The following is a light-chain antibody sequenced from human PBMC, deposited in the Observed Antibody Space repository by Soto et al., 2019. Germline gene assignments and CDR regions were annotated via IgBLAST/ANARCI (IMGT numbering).Light chain of an antibody. Sequence: QSVLTQPASVSGSPGQSITISCNGTSSDVGGYNYVSWYQQHPGKAPKLMIYDVSNRPSGVSSRFSGSKSGNTASLTISGLQAEDEADYYCSSYTGTGEVFGGGTKLTVL. CDR3: SSYTGTGEV. J-gene: IGLJ3*02. CDR2: DVS. V-gene: IGLV2-14*01. CDR1: SSDVGGYNY.